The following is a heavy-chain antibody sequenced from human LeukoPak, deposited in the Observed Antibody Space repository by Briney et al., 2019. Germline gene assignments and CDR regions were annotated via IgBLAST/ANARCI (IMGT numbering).Heavy chain of an antibody. CDR1: GFTVDNNY. CDR2: SYTGGTT. V-gene: IGHV3-66*01. J-gene: IGHJ4*02. Sequence: GGSLRLSCAASGFTVDNNYTSWVRQAPGKGLEWVSVSYTGGTTNYSDSVKGRFTISRDTSKNMLYLQMTSLRAEGTAVYYCAKERGSWSFDYWGQGTLVAVSS. CDR3: AKERGSWSFDY. D-gene: IGHD6-13*01.